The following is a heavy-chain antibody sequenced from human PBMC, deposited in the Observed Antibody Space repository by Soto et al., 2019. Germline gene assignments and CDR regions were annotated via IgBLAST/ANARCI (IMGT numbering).Heavy chain of an antibody. CDR3: ANIQAAAGDNDLTFDY. Sequence: EVQLVQSGAEVKKPGESLRISCKGSGYSFTSYWISWVRQMPGKGLEWMGRIDPSDSYTNYSPSFQGHVTISADKSMRTAYLQWGSLKASDTAMYYCANIQAAAGDNDLTFDYWGKGSLVTVSP. CDR1: GYSFTSYW. J-gene: IGHJ4*02. CDR2: IDPSDSYT. V-gene: IGHV5-10-1*01. D-gene: IGHD6-13*01.